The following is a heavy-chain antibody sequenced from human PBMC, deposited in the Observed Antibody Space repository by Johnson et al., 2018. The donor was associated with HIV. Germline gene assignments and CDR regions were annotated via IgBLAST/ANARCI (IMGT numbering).Heavy chain of an antibody. V-gene: IGHV3-23*04. D-gene: IGHD3-10*01. J-gene: IGHJ3*02. Sequence: VQLVESGGGVVLPGGSLRLSCAASGFTFSSYAMSWVRQAPGKGLEWVSTITGSSGSTYYADSVKGRFTISRDNSKNTLYLQMNSLRAEDTAVYYCAKAMSPMVRGNIWGQGTMVTVSS. CDR3: AKAMSPMVRGNI. CDR1: GFTFSSYA. CDR2: ITGSSGST.